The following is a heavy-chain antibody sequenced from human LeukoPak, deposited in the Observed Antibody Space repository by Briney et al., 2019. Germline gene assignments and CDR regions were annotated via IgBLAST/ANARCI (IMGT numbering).Heavy chain of an antibody. J-gene: IGHJ4*02. CDR1: GFTFSSYS. CDR2: ISSSSSYI. V-gene: IGHV3-21*01. CDR3: ASNPLSYYGSGSSDY. Sequence: GGSLRLSCAASGFTFSSYSMNWVRQAPGKGLEWVSSISSSSSYIYYADSVKGRFTISRDNAKNSLCLQMNSLRAEDTAVYYCASNPLSYYGSGSSDYWGQGTLVTVSS. D-gene: IGHD3-10*01.